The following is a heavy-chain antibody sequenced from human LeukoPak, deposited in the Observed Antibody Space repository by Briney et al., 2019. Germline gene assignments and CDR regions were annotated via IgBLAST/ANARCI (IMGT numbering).Heavy chain of an antibody. CDR3: AKQPILSGYYSSNYYYYGMDV. CDR2: ISYDGSNK. CDR1: GFTFSRYG. J-gene: IGHJ6*02. D-gene: IGHD3-9*01. V-gene: IGHV3-30*18. Sequence: PGRSLRLSCAASGFTFSRYGMHWVRQAPGKGLEWVAVISYDGSNKYYEDSVKGRFSTSRDNSKNTVYLQMNSLRAEDTAVYYCAKQPILSGYYSSNYYYYGMDVWGQGTTVTVSS.